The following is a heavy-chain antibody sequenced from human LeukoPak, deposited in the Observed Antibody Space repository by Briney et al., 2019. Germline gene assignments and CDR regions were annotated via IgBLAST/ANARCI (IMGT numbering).Heavy chain of an antibody. D-gene: IGHD3-3*01. J-gene: IGHJ6*02. V-gene: IGHV4-34*01. CDR2: INHSGST. Sequence: SETLSLTCAVYGGSFSGYYWSWIRQPPGKGLEWIREINHSGSTNYNPSLKSRVTISVDTSKNQFSLKLSSVTAADTAVYYCARRKFWSGYYYYYYGMDVWGQGTTVTVSS. CDR3: ARRKFWSGYYYYYYGMDV. CDR1: GGSFSGYY.